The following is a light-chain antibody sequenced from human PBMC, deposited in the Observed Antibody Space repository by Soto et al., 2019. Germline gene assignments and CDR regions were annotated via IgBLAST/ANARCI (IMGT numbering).Light chain of an antibody. CDR1: SSDVGGYQY. CDR3: SSYTTSRTLLYV. Sequence: QSVLTQPASVSGSPGQSVTISCTGTSSDVGGYQYVSWYQQHPGKAPKLMIYEVSNRPSGVSNRFSGSKSGNTASLTISGLQAEDEADYYCSSYTTSRTLLYVFGTGTELTVL. CDR2: EVS. V-gene: IGLV2-14*01. J-gene: IGLJ1*01.